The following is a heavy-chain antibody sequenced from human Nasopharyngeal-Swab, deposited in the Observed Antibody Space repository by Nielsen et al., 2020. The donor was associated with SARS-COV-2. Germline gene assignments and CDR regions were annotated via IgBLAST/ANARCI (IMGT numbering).Heavy chain of an antibody. CDR3: ARSRHSWGMSHGSYDAFDF. V-gene: IGHV1-45*02. CDR2: TNPVNGNT. D-gene: IGHD3-16*01. J-gene: IGHJ3*01. Sequence: WVRQAPGQALEWMGWTNPVNGNTNYAQKLQDRVTITRDRSMSTAYMELSSLRSEDTAMYYCARSRHSWGMSHGSYDAFDFWGQGTMVTVSS.